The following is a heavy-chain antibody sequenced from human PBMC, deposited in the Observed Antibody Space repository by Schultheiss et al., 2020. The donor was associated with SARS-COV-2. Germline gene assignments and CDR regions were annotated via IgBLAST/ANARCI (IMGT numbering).Heavy chain of an antibody. CDR3: ARGGKFYYDSSGTTDFDY. CDR1: GFTFSSCA. V-gene: IGHV3-21*05. Sequence: GGSLRLSCAASGFTFSSCAMNWVRQAPGKGLEWVSDITRSGLDIHYADSVKGRFTISRDNAKNSMYLQMNSLRAEDTAVYYCARGGKFYYDSSGTTDFDYWGQGTLVTVSS. D-gene: IGHD3-22*01. J-gene: IGHJ4*02. CDR2: ITRSGLDI.